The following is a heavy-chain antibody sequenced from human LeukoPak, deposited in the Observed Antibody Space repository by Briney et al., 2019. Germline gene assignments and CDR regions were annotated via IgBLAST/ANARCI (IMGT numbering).Heavy chain of an antibody. J-gene: IGHJ3*02. CDR2: IYYSGST. V-gene: IGHV4-39*07. D-gene: IGHD4-23*01. CDR1: GGSISSSSYY. Sequence: PSETLSLTCTVSGGSISSSSYYWGWIRQPPGKGLEWIGSIYYSGSTYYNPSLKSRVTISVDTSKNQFSLKLSSVTAADTAVYYCARDRVYGGWDAFDIWGQGTMVTVSS. CDR3: ARDRVYGGWDAFDI.